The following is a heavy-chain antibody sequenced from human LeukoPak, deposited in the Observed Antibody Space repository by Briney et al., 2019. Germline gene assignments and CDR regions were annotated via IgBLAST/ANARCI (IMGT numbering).Heavy chain of an antibody. CDR2: ISAYNGNT. Sequence: ASVKVSCKASGYTFTSYGISWVRQAPGQGLEWMGWISAYNGNTNYAQKLQGRVTTTTDTSTSTAYMELRSLRSDDTAVYYCARRLSSGVSFDYWGQGTLVTVSS. D-gene: IGHD3-22*01. CDR3: ARRLSSGVSFDY. J-gene: IGHJ4*02. CDR1: GYTFTSYG. V-gene: IGHV1-18*01.